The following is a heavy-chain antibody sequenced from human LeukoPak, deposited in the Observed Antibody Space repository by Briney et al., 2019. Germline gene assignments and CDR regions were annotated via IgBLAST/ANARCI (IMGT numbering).Heavy chain of an antibody. CDR3: ARAPRAWRGSYYSVGVAFDY. J-gene: IGHJ4*02. CDR1: GFTFSSYW. V-gene: IGHV3-7*03. D-gene: IGHD1-26*01. CDR2: IKQDGSEK. Sequence: GGSLRLSCAASGFTFSSYWMSWVRQAPGKGLEWVANIKQDGSEKYYVDSVKGRFTISRDNAKNSLYLQMNSLRAEDTAVYYCARAPRAWRGSYYSVGVAFDYWGQGTLVTVSS.